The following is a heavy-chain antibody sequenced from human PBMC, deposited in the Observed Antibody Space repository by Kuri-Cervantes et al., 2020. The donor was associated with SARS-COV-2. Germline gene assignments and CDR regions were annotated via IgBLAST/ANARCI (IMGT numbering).Heavy chain of an antibody. CDR1: GASISSSTYY. J-gene: IGHJ6*02. CDR2: IYESGDT. CDR3: AGSRWLQLDYYYYYGMDV. D-gene: IGHD5-24*01. V-gene: IGHV4-39*07. Sequence: SETLSLTCTVSGASISSSTYYWGWIRQSPGKGLEWLGSIYESGDTYYSSSLKSRLSLSVDTSKNQFSLKLTSVTAADTAVYYCAGSRWLQLDYYYYYGMDVWGQGTTVTVSS.